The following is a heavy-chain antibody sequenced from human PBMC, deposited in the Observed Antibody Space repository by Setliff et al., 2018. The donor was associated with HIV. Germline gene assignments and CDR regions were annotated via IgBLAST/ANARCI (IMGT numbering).Heavy chain of an antibody. CDR3: ARARITMIGGRLEPYAFDR. V-gene: IGHV4-38-2*02. CDR2: IYHSGIT. CDR1: GYSISSGYY. D-gene: IGHD3-10*01. Sequence: PSETLSLTCTVSGYSISSGYYWGWIRQPPGKGLEWIGSIYHSGITYYNSSLKSRVTISVDTSKNQFSLKVSSVTAADTAVYYCARARITMIGGRLEPYAFDRWGQGTKVTVSS. J-gene: IGHJ3*01.